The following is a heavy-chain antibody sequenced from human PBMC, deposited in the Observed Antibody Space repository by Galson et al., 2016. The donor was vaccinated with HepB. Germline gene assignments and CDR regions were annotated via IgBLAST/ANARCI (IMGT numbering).Heavy chain of an antibody. J-gene: IGHJ4*02. CDR3: ARHSAHDQGGVFDL. Sequence: SLRLSCAASGFTFRTYSMTWVRQAPGKGLEWVAGISYDGTKKYHADALKGRFTIFRDDSKNTLYLQMNSLRIEDSAVYMCARHSAHDQGGVFDLWGQGALVAVSS. CDR1: GFTFRTYS. CDR2: ISYDGTKK. V-gene: IGHV3-30*05. D-gene: IGHD3-16*01.